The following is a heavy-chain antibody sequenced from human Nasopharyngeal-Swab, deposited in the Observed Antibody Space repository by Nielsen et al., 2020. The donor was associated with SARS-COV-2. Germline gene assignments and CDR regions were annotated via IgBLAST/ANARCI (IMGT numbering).Heavy chain of an antibody. CDR3: AKYAPATNWFHFDC. J-gene: IGHJ4*02. D-gene: IGHD1-1*01. CDR2: ISGSGGST. CDR1: GFTFSSYA. V-gene: IGHV3-23*01. Sequence: GESLKISCAASGFTFSSYAMSWVRQAPGKGLEWVSAISGSGGSTYYADSVKGRFTISRDNSKNTLYLQMNSLRAEDTAVYYCAKYAPATNWFHFDCWGQGALVTVTS.